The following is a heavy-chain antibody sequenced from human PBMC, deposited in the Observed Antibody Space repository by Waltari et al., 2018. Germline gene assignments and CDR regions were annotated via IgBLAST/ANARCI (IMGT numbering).Heavy chain of an antibody. CDR1: GGSISSGGYS. Sequence: QLQLQESGSGLVKPSQTLSLTCAVSGGSISSGGYSWSWIRQPPGKGLEWIGYIYHSGRTYYNPSLKSRVTISVDRSKNQFSLKLSSVTAADTAVYYCARTVVAADYYYYYYMDVWGKGTTVTVSS. CDR2: IYHSGRT. CDR3: ARTVVAADYYYYYYMDV. V-gene: IGHV4-30-2*01. D-gene: IGHD2-15*01. J-gene: IGHJ6*03.